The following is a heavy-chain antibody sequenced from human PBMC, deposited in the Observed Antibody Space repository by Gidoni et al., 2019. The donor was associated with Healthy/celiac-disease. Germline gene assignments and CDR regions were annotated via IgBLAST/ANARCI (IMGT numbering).Heavy chain of an antibody. V-gene: IGHV3-23*01. CDR2: ISGSGGST. CDR1: GFTFSSYA. J-gene: IGHJ6*03. D-gene: IGHD4-4*01. Sequence: EVQLLESGGGLVQPGGSLRLSCAASGFTFSSYAMSWVRQAPGKGLEWVSAISGSGGSTYYADSVKGRFTISRDNSKNTLYLQMNSLRAEDTAVYYCAKDLLDYSNYRPWYYYYYYMDVWGKGTTVTVSS. CDR3: AKDLLDYSNYRPWYYYYYYMDV.